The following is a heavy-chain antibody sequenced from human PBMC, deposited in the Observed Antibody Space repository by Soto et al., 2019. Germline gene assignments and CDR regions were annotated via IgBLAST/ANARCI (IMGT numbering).Heavy chain of an antibody. CDR3: ARARSRYSSGWYNWFDP. J-gene: IGHJ5*02. V-gene: IGHV3-23*01. Sequence: HPGGSLRLSCAASGFTFTNFGMSWVRQAPGKGLDWVASFRASDDTTYYAGSVKGRFTISRDNSKNTLYLQMSSLRVEDKALYYCARARSRYSSGWYNWFDPWGQGTLVTVSS. CDR1: GFTFTNFG. D-gene: IGHD6-19*01. CDR2: FRASDDTT.